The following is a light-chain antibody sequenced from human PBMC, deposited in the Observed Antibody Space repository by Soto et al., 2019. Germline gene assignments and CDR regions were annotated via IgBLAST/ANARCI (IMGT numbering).Light chain of an antibody. Sequence: DFEITQSPGPLSAFLVGIVTMNCRASQSIGTFLSWYQQKSGRATKLLIYAASSLQIGVPSRLSGSGSGTNFTLTISSLQPEDFATYFCQQNYDTPITFGQGTRLEIK. CDR2: AAS. V-gene: IGKV1-39*01. CDR1: QSIGTF. CDR3: QQNYDTPIT. J-gene: IGKJ5*01.